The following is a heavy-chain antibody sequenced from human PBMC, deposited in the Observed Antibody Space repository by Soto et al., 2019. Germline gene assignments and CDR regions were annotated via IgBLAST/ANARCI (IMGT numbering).Heavy chain of an antibody. CDR1: GFTFSSYA. Sequence: HPGGSLRLSCAASGFTFSSYAMSWVRQAPGKGLEWVSAISGSGGSTYYADSVKGRFTISRDNSKNTLYLQMNSLRAEDTAVYYCAKDLDSSSWYYYYYGMDVWGQGTTVTVSS. CDR3: AKDLDSSSWYYYYYGMDV. J-gene: IGHJ6*02. CDR2: ISGSGGST. D-gene: IGHD6-13*01. V-gene: IGHV3-23*01.